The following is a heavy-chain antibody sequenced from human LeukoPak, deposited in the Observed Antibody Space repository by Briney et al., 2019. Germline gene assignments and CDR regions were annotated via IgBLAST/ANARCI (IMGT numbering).Heavy chain of an antibody. V-gene: IGHV3-66*01. D-gene: IGHD6-19*01. CDR2: IYSGGST. J-gene: IGHJ4*02. Sequence: GGSLRLSCAASGFTVSSNYMSRVRPAPRKGLAGVSGIYSGGSTHYAHPVKGRFTISRDNSMNKLYLQMNSQKAEDTAVYYCASSWRLVPYGGQGTLVTVSS. CDR1: GFTVSSNY. CDR3: ASSWRLVPY.